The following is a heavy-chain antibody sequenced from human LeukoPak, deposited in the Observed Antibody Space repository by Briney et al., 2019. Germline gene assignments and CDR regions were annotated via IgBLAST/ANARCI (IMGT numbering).Heavy chain of an antibody. CDR3: ARDRTYYDFWSGFTIRGAFDI. J-gene: IGHJ3*02. V-gene: IGHV1-2*02. Sequence: VKVSCKASGYTFTGYYMHWVRQAPGQGLEWMGWINPNSGGTNYAQKFQGRVTMTRDTSISTAYMELSRLRSDDTAVYYCARDRTYYDFWSGFTIRGAFDIWGQGTMVTVSS. CDR1: GYTFTGYY. CDR2: INPNSGGT. D-gene: IGHD3-3*01.